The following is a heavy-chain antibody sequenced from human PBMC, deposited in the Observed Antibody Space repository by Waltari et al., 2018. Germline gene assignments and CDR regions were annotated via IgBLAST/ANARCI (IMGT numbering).Heavy chain of an antibody. Sequence: QVQLQESGPGVAKPSETLSLTCIVSGDSISSTKWWSWVRQSPGKGLEWIGEITHSGSTNYNPSLKSRVTISADRSKNQFSLKVNSVTAADTAVYYCARTSYDSGSYNFDYWGQGTLVTVSS. J-gene: IGHJ4*02. CDR1: GDSISSTKW. CDR2: ITHSGST. CDR3: ARTSYDSGSYNFDY. D-gene: IGHD3-10*01. V-gene: IGHV4-4*02.